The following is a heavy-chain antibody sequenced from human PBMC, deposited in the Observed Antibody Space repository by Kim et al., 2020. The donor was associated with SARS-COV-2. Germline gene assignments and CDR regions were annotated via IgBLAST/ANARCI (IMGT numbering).Heavy chain of an antibody. V-gene: IGHV3-30*18. D-gene: IGHD6-19*01. J-gene: IGHJ4*02. CDR2: ISYDGSNK. Sequence: GGSLRLSCAASGFTFSSYGMHWVRQAPGKGLEWVAVISYDGSNKYYADSVKGRFTISRDNSKNTLYLQMNSLRAEDTAVYYCAKDVEGGWNDYWGQGTLV. CDR1: GFTFSSYG. CDR3: AKDVEGGWNDY.